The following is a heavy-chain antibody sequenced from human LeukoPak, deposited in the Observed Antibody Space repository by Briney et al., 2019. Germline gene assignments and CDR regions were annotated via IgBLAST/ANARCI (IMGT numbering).Heavy chain of an antibody. V-gene: IGHV1-18*01. D-gene: IGHD5-18*01. CDR1: GYKFSSYG. J-gene: IGHJ4*02. Sequence: VASVKVSCKASGYKFSSYGISWVRQAPGQGLEWMGWISACNGNTNYAQNFQGRVTMTTDTSTSTAYMELRGLRSDDTAVYYCARAGAYIYGFDYWGQGTLVTVSS. CDR3: ARAGAYIYGFDY. CDR2: ISACNGNT.